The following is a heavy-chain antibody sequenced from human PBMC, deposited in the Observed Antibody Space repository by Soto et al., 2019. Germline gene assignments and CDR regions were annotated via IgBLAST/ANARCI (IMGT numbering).Heavy chain of an antibody. CDR2: IIPIFGTA. J-gene: IGHJ5*02. CDR3: ARVPISKQQLVPNWFDP. V-gene: IGHV1-69*13. CDR1: GGTFSSYA. D-gene: IGHD6-13*01. Sequence: SVKVSCKASGGTFSSYAISWVRQAPGQGLEWMGGIIPIFGTANYAQKFRGRVTITADESTSTAYMELSSLRSEDTAVYYCARVPISKQQLVPNWFDPWGQGTLVTSPQ.